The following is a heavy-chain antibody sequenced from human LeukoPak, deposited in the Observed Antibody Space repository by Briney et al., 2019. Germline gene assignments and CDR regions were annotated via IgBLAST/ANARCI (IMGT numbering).Heavy chain of an antibody. D-gene: IGHD6-6*01. V-gene: IGHV1-18*01. CDR1: GYTFTSYG. CDR3: ARFWGSEYSSSSAPFDY. CDR2: ISAYNGNT. J-gene: IGHJ4*02. Sequence: GASVKVSCKDSGYTFTSYGISWVRQAPGQGLEWMGWISAYNGNTNYAQKLQGRVTMTTDTSTSTAYMELRSLRSDDTAVYYCARFWGSEYSSSSAPFDYWGQGTLVTVSS.